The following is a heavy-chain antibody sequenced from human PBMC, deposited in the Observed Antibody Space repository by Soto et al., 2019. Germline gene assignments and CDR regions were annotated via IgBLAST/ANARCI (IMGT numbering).Heavy chain of an antibody. V-gene: IGHV3-11*01. J-gene: IGHJ4*02. CDR2: SSSSGSTI. CDR3: ASRLRIAARRSFDY. D-gene: IGHD6-6*01. CDR1: GFTFSDYY. Sequence: QVQLVESGRGLVKPGGSLRLSCAASGFTFSDYYMSWIRQAPGKGLEWVSYSSSSGSTIYYADSVKGRFTISRDNAKNSLYLQMNSLTAEDTAVYYCASRLRIAARRSFDYWGQGTLVTVSS.